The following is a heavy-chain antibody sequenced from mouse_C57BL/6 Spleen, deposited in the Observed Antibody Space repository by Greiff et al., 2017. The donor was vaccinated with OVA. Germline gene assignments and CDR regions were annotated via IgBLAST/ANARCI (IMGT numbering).Heavy chain of an antibody. CDR3: TRSGDYDPYWYFDV. CDR1: GYTFTDYE. Sequence: VQLVESGAELVRPGASVTLSCKASGYTFTDYEMHWVKQTPVHGLEWIGAIDPETGGTAYNQKFKGKAILTADKSSSTAYMELRSLTSEDSAVYYCTRSGDYDPYWYFDVWGTGTTVTVSS. D-gene: IGHD2-4*01. J-gene: IGHJ1*03. CDR2: IDPETGGT. V-gene: IGHV1-15*01.